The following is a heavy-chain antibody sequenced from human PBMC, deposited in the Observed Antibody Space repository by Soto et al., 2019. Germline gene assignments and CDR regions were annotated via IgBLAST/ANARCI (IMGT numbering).Heavy chain of an antibody. CDR1: GGSISSSSYY. CDR3: ARRTNYYDSSGYHPPDAFDI. D-gene: IGHD3-22*01. V-gene: IGHV4-39*01. J-gene: IGHJ3*02. CDR2: IYYSGSA. Sequence: TLSLTCTVSGGSISSSSYYWGWIRQPPGKGLEWIGSIYYSGSAYYNPSLKSRVTISVDTSKNQFSLKLSSVTAADTAVYYCARRTNYYDSSGYHPPDAFDIWGQGTMVTVSS.